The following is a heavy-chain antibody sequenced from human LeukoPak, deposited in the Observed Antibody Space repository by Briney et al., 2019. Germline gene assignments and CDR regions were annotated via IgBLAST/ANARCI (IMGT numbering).Heavy chain of an antibody. CDR3: ARGIGSSGPVCWFDP. D-gene: IGHD6-6*01. J-gene: IGHJ5*02. CDR2: ISAYNGNT. V-gene: IGHV1-18*01. CDR1: GYTFTSYS. Sequence: ASVTVSCTASGYTFTSYSISWVRQAPGQGLEWMGWISAYNGNTNYAQKLQGRITMTTDTSTSTAYMELRSLRSDDTAVYYCARGIGSSGPVCWFDPWGQGTLVTVSS.